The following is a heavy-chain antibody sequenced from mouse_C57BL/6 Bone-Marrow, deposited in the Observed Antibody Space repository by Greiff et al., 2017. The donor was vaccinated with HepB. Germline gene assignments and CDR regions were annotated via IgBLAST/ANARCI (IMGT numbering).Heavy chain of an antibody. CDR2: IYPGDGDT. CDR3: ARSTGAWFAY. Sequence: QVQLKQSGPELVKPGASVKISCKASGYAFSSSWMNWVKQRPGKGLEWIGRIYPGDGDTNYNGKFKGKATLTADKSSSTAYMQLSSLTSEDSAVYFCARSTGAWFAYWGQGTLVTVSA. J-gene: IGHJ3*01. CDR1: GYAFSSSW. V-gene: IGHV1-82*01. D-gene: IGHD4-1*02.